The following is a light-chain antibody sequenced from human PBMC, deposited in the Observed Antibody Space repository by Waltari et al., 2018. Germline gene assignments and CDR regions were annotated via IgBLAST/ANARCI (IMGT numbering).Light chain of an antibody. CDR2: DGD. Sequence: QSVLTQPPSVSGAPGQRVTISCSGSSPNIGAGYDVYWYQQLPGTAPKLLISDGDSRAAGVPDRFSASKSGSSASLAISGLQAEDEADYYCQSYDTNLRAVFGGGTRLTVL. CDR1: SPNIGAGYD. V-gene: IGLV1-40*01. CDR3: QSYDTNLRAV. J-gene: IGLJ3*02.